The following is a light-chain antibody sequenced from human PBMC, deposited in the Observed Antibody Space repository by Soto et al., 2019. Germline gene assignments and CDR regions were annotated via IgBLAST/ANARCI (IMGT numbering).Light chain of an antibody. CDR2: AAS. Sequence: DIQMTQSPSSLSAAVGDRVTITCRASQGIDTYLAWYQQKPGKVPKLLTYAASTLQSGVPSRFSGSGSGTDFTLTISSLQPEDVATYYCQKYTRAPFTFGPG. J-gene: IGKJ3*01. V-gene: IGKV1-27*01. CDR1: QGIDTY. CDR3: QKYTRAPFT.